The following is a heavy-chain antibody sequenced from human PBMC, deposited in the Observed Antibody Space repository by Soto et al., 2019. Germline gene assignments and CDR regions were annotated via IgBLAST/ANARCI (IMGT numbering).Heavy chain of an antibody. CDR1: GFTFSSYG. D-gene: IGHD6-13*01. J-gene: IGHJ4*02. CDR2: IWYDGSNK. V-gene: IGHV3-33*01. CDR3: ARSRGYSSSWYFPYFDY. Sequence: GGSLRLSCAASGFTFSSYGMHWVRLAPGKGLEWVAVIWYDGSNKYYADSVKGRFTISRDNSKNTLYLQMNSLRAEDTAVYYCARSRGYSSSWYFPYFDYWGQGTLVTVSS.